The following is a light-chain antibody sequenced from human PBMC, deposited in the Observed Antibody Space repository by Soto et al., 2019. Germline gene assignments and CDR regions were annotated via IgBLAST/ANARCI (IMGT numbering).Light chain of an antibody. CDR1: RSVSSSY. CDR2: GAS. V-gene: IGKV3-20*01. CDR3: QPYGSSQYT. J-gene: IGKJ2*01. Sequence: EIVLTQSPGTLSLSPGERATLSCRASRSVSSSYLAWYQQKPGQAPRLLIYGASSRATGIPDRFSGSGSGTDFTLTISRLEPEDFAVYYCQPYGSSQYTFGQGTKLEIK.